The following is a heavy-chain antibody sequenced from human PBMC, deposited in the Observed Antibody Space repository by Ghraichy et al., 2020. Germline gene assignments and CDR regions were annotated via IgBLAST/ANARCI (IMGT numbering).Heavy chain of an antibody. CDR1: GFTFSSYA. CDR2: ISGSGSNK. V-gene: IGHV3-23*01. Sequence: GGSLRLSCAASGFTFSSYAMSWVRQAPGKGLEWVSAISGSGSNKYYEDSVRGRFTISRDNSKNKLYPQMNSLRAEDTAVYYCAKDSDYRARFAFQHWGQGTLVTVSS. J-gene: IGHJ1*01. CDR3: AKDSDYRARFAFQH. D-gene: IGHD4/OR15-4a*01.